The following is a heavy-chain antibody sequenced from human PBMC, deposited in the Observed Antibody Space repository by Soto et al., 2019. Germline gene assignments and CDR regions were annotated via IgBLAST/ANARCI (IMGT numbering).Heavy chain of an antibody. CDR2: ISYDGSNK. CDR1: GFTFSSYA. V-gene: IGHV3-30-3*01. J-gene: IGHJ4*02. D-gene: IGHD3-22*01. CDR3: ARVNEGDYDSSGYYVFDY. Sequence: GGSLRLSCAASGFTFSSYAMHWVRQAPGKGLEWVAVISYDGSNKYYADSVKGRFTISRDNSKNTLYLQMNSLRAEDTAVYYCARVNEGDYDSSGYYVFDYWGQGTLVTVSS.